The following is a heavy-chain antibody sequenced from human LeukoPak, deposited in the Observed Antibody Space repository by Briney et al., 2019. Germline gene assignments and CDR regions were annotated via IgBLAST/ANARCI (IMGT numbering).Heavy chain of an antibody. V-gene: IGHV4-34*01. CDR2: INHGGST. CDR3: ARGGVAARAGTPPSDR. CDR1: GGSFSGYY. Sequence: SDTLSLTCAVYGGSFSGYYWRWIRQPPGKGLEGIGEINHGGSTNYNPSLKSRVTISVDTSKDQFSLMLSSGTAADTAVYYCARGGVAARAGTPPSDRWGRGTLVTVSS. J-gene: IGHJ2*01. D-gene: IGHD1-1*01.